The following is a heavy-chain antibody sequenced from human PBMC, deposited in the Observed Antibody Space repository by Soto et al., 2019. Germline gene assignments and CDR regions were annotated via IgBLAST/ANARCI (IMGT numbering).Heavy chain of an antibody. CDR1: GFTFSSYS. J-gene: IGHJ6*02. D-gene: IGHD3-9*01. CDR2: ISSSSYI. CDR3: ARAHLPAHYDILTGYYGGYYGMDV. V-gene: IGHV3-21*01. Sequence: PGGSLRLSCAASGFTFSSYSMNWVRQAPGKGLEWVSSISSSSYIYYADSVKGRFTISRDNAKNSLYLQMNSLRAEDTAVYYCARAHLPAHYDILTGYYGGYYGMDVWGQGTTVTVSS.